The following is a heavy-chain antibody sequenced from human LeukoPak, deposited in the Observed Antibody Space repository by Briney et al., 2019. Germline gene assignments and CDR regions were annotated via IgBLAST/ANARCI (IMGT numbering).Heavy chain of an antibody. V-gene: IGHV3-23*01. D-gene: IGHD6-13*01. CDR2: ISGSGGST. CDR1: GFTFSSYV. Sequence: PGGSLRLSCAASGFTFSSYVISWVRQAPGKGLEWVSAISGSGGSTYYADSVKGRFTISRDNSKNTLYLQVSSLRAEDTAVYRCAKGGRITAVLPFDYWGQGTLVTVSS. CDR3: AKGGRITAVLPFDY. J-gene: IGHJ4*02.